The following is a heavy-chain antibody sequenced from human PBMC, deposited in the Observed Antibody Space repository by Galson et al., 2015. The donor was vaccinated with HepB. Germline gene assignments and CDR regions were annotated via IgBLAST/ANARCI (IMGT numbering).Heavy chain of an antibody. Sequence: CAISGDSVSSNSAAWNWIRQSPSRGLEWLGRTYYRSKWYNDYAVSLKSRITINPDTSKNQFSLQLNSVTPEDTAVYYCARVVACSSTSCYSYYMDVWGKGTTVTVSS. CDR3: ARVVACSSTSCYSYYMDV. CDR1: GDSVSSNSAA. J-gene: IGHJ6*03. V-gene: IGHV6-1*01. CDR2: TYYRSKWYN. D-gene: IGHD2-2*01.